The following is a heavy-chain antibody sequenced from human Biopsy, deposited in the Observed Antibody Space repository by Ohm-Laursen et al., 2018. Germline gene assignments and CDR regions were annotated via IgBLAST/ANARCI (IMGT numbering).Heavy chain of an antibody. CDR3: ASLGLVWFGELLSVPFGMDV. V-gene: IGHV3-21*01. Sequence: SLRLSCAASGFTFSSYAMNWVRQVPGKGLEWVSSITSRSGYKYYADSVKGRFTISSDNAKNSLYLQMNSLRAEDTAVYFCASLGLVWFGELLSVPFGMDVWGQGTTVTVSS. CDR2: ITSRSGYK. J-gene: IGHJ6*02. D-gene: IGHD3-10*01. CDR1: GFTFSSYA.